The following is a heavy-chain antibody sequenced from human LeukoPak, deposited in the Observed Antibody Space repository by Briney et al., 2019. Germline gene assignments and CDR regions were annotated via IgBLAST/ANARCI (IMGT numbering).Heavy chain of an antibody. CDR3: ARRNDYYYYMDV. CDR2: IIPIFGTA. V-gene: IGHV1-69*13. CDR1: GGTFSSYA. Sequence: GASVTVSCKASGGTFSSYAISWVRQAPGQGLEWMGGIIPIFGTANYAQKFQGRVTITADESTSTAYMELSSLRSEDTAVYYCARRNDYYYYMDVWGKGTTVTISS. J-gene: IGHJ6*03.